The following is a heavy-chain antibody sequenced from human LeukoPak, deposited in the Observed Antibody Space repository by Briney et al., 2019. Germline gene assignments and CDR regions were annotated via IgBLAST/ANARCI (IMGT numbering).Heavy chain of an antibody. Sequence: GGSLRLSCAASGFTFSSYSMNWVRQAPGKGLEWVSSISSSSSYIYYADSVKGRFTISRDNAKNSLYLRMNSLRAEDTAVYYCARDREYSGSYCDYWGQGTLVTVSS. D-gene: IGHD1-26*01. CDR3: ARDREYSGSYCDY. CDR2: ISSSSSYI. V-gene: IGHV3-21*01. J-gene: IGHJ4*02. CDR1: GFTFSSYS.